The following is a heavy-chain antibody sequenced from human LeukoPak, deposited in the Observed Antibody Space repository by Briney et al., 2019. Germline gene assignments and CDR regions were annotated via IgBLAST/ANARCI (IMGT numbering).Heavy chain of an antibody. CDR2: KNQDGSVI. CDR1: GIIFNDYW. CDR3: TTLPHKDSRGYHDY. D-gene: IGHD3-22*01. V-gene: IGHV3-7*01. J-gene: IGHJ4*02. Sequence: GGSLRLSCAASGIIFNDYWMNWVRQAPGKGLEWVANKNQDGSVIHYVDSVKGRFTTSRDNARHSVYLQMNSLRVEDTAVYYCTTLPHKDSRGYHDYWGQGILVTVSS.